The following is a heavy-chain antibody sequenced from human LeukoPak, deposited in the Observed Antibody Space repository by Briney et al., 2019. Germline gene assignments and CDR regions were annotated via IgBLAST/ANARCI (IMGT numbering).Heavy chain of an antibody. J-gene: IGHJ4*02. CDR1: GFTFSSYA. CDR3: AKSYYYGSGSPSLDY. D-gene: IGHD3-10*01. Sequence: GGSLRLSCAASGFTFSSYAMTWVRQAPGKGLEWVSGISGGNGATYYADSVKGRFTISTDNSKNTLYLQMNSLRVEDTAIYYCAKSYYYGSGSPSLDYWGQGTLVTVSS. V-gene: IGHV3-23*01. CDR2: ISGGNGAT.